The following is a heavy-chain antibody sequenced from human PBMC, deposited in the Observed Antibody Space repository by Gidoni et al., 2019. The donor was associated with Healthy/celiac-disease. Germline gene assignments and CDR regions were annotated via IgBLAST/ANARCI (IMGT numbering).Heavy chain of an antibody. V-gene: IGHV4-34*01. J-gene: IGHJ5*02. Sequence: VQLQQWGAGRFKPSATLSLHCAVHGGSSSGYYWSCFSLPPGKGLGWIGEINHSGSTNYNPSRKCPVTISVDTSKIQFSLKLSSVTAADTAGYYCARVGLGGLLRRNYYGSGRNWFDPWGQGTLVTVSS. D-gene: IGHD3-10*01. CDR3: ARVGLGGLLRRNYYGSGRNWFDP. CDR2: INHSGST. CDR1: GGSSSGYY.